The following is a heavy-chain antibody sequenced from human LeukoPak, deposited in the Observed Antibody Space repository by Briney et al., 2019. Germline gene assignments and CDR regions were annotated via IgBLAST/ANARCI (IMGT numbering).Heavy chain of an antibody. Sequence: TSETLSLTCAVYGGSFSGYYWSWIRQPPGKGLEWIGEINHSGSTNYNPSLKSRVTMSVDTSKNQFSLKLSSVTAADTAVYYCARSSGYYQNWFDPWGQGTLVTVSS. CDR1: GGSFSGYY. J-gene: IGHJ5*02. CDR3: ARSSGYYQNWFDP. V-gene: IGHV4-34*01. D-gene: IGHD3-22*01. CDR2: INHSGST.